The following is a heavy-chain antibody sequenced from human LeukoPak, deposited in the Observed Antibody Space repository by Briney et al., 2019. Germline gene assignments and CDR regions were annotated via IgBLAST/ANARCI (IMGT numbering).Heavy chain of an antibody. J-gene: IGHJ4*02. V-gene: IGHV1-69*04. CDR2: IIPILGIA. CDR3: ARDSAMGSYYDY. Sequence: SVKVSCKASGGTFSSYAISWVRQAPGQGLKWMGRIIPILGIANYAQKFQGRVTITADKSTSTAYMELSSLRSEDTAVYYCARDSAMGSYYDYWGQGTLVTVSS. D-gene: IGHD3-10*01. CDR1: GGTFSSYA.